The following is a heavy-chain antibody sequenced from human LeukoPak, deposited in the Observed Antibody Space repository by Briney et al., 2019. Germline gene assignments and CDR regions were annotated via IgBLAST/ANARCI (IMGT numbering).Heavy chain of an antibody. J-gene: IGHJ4*02. Sequence: SETLSLTCTVSGGSISSSSYYWGWIRQPPGKGLEWIGSIYYSRSTYYNPSLKSRVTISVDTSKNQFSLKLSSVTAADTAVYYCAREVYYVGSGYYHPGGFDYWGQGTLVTVSS. CDR2: IYYSRST. D-gene: IGHD3-22*01. CDR1: GGSISSSSYY. CDR3: AREVYYVGSGYYHPGGFDY. V-gene: IGHV4-39*02.